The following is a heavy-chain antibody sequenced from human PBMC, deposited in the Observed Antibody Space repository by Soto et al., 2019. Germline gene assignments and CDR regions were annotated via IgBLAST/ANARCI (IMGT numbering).Heavy chain of an antibody. CDR2: IYYSGRT. V-gene: IGHV4-30-4*01. D-gene: IGHD5-18*01. CDR1: GGSISSGDYY. CDR3: ARASPVVTDV. J-gene: IGHJ6*02. Sequence: QVPLQESGPGLVKPSQPLSLTCTVSGGSISSGDYYWGWIGQPPGKGLEWIGYIYYSGRTYYNPSLKRRVTISVATSKNQFSLKLSSVTAADTAVYYCARASPVVTDVWGQGTTVTVSS.